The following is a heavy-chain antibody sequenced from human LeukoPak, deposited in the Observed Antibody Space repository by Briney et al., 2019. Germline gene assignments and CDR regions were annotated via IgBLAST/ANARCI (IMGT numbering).Heavy chain of an antibody. J-gene: IGHJ5*02. CDR3: ARDLGYCTGGTCYPNWFDP. D-gene: IGHD2-15*01. CDR2: INAGNDNT. Sequence: ASVKVSCKASGYTFTSYAMHWVRQAPGQRLEGMGWINAGNDNTKYSQKFQGRVTITRDTSASTAYMELNSLRSEDTAVYYCARDLGYCTGGTCYPNWFDPWGQGTLVTVSS. V-gene: IGHV1-3*01. CDR1: GYTFTSYA.